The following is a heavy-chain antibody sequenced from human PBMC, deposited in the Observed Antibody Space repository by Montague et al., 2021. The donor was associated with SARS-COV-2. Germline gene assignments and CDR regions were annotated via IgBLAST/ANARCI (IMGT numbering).Heavy chain of an antibody. D-gene: IGHD2-8*01. CDR3: ARVPNGRHDN. V-gene: IGHV4-39*01. CDR1: GGSASSDTHN. CDR2: IFYKGNT. J-gene: IGHJ4*02. Sequence: SETLSLTCTVSGGSASSDTHNWAWIRQPPGKGLEWIASIFYKGNTHYNPSLRSQFTISINASKNQFFLRVASVTAADTAVYYCARVPNGRHDNWGPGALVTVSS.